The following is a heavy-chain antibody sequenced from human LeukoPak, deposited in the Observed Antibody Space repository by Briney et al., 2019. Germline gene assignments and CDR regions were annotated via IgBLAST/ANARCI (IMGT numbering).Heavy chain of an antibody. CDR1: GYSLSELS. D-gene: IGHD1-1*01. Sequence: ASVTVSCKVSGYSLSELSMHWVRQAPGKGLEWLGGFDPEDGETIYAQKFQGRVILTEDTYTDTTYMELRSLRSEDTAVYYCATYQYIWKYFDYWGQGTLVTVSS. CDR3: ATYQYIWKYFDY. CDR2: FDPEDGET. V-gene: IGHV1-24*01. J-gene: IGHJ4*02.